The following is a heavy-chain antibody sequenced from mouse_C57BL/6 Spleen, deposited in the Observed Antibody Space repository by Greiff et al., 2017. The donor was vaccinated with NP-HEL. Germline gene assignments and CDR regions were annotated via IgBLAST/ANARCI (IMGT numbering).Heavy chain of an antibody. CDR1: GYTFTSYW. CDR3: PRWGGAMDY. Sequence: VQLQQPGAELVKPGASVKLSCKASGYTFTSYWMQWVKQRPGQGLEWIGEIDPSDSYTNYNQKFKGKATLTVATSSSTAYMQLSSLTSEDSAVYYCPRWGGAMDYWGQGTSVTVSS. J-gene: IGHJ4*01. V-gene: IGHV1-50*01. CDR2: IDPSDSYT.